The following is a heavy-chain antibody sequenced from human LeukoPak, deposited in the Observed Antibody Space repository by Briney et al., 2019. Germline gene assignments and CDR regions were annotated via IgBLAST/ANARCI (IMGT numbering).Heavy chain of an antibody. CDR1: GVSFSGYY. J-gene: IGHJ4*02. CDR3: ARGIGYYDSSGYEEGIDY. CDR2: INHSGST. D-gene: IGHD3-22*01. Sequence: SETLSLTCAVYGVSFSGYYWSWIRQPPGKGLEWMVEINHSGSTNYNPSLKSRVTISVDTSKNQFPLQLSSVTAADTAVYYCARGIGYYDSSGYEEGIDYWGQGTLVTVSS. V-gene: IGHV4-34*01.